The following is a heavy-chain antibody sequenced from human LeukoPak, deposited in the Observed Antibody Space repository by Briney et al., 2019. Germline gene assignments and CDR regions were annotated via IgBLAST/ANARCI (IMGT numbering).Heavy chain of an antibody. CDR3: ARSLQLERRGPFDY. CDR1: GYTFTSYA. J-gene: IGHJ4*02. Sequence: GASVKVSCKASGYTFTSYAMHWVRQAPGQRLEWMGWINAGNGNTKYSQKFQGRVTITRNTSASTAYMELRSLRSDDTAVYYCARSLQLERRGPFDYWGQGTLVTVSS. CDR2: INAGNGNT. D-gene: IGHD1-1*01. V-gene: IGHV1-3*01.